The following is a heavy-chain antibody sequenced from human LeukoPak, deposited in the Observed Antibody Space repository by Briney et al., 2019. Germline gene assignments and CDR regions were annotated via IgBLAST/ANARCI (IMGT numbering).Heavy chain of an antibody. V-gene: IGHV3-23*01. CDR1: GFTFNTHA. J-gene: IGHJ4*02. Sequence: GGSLRLSCEAYGFTFNTHAMSWVRQAPGKGLEWVASITSSGRTPYYTDSVKGRFTISRDNSKNTLYLQMNSLRGEDTAVYYCAKDRPNFYETSGSYYKIKGDFWGQGSLVTVSS. D-gene: IGHD3-10*01. CDR3: AKDRPNFYETSGSYYKIKGDF. CDR2: ITSSGRTP.